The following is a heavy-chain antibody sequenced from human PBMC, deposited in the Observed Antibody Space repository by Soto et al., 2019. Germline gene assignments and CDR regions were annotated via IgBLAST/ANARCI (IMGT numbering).Heavy chain of an antibody. CDR3: AKDGGDLAVAGNFDY. D-gene: IGHD6-19*01. CDR1: GFTFSSYG. CDR2: ISYDGSNK. V-gene: IGHV3-30*18. Sequence: QVRLVESGGGVVQPGRSLRLSCAASGFTFSSYGMHWVRQAPGKGLEWVAVISYDGSNKYYADSVKGRFTISRDNSKNTLYLQMNSLRAEDTAVYYCAKDGGDLAVAGNFDYWGQGTLVTVSS. J-gene: IGHJ4*02.